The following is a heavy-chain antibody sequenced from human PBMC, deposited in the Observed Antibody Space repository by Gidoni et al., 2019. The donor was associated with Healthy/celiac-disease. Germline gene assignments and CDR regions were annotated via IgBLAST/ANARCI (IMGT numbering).Heavy chain of an antibody. D-gene: IGHD1-26*01. Sequence: QLQLQESGPGLVKPSETLSLTCTVSGGSISSSSYYWGWIRQPPGKGLEWIGSIYYRGSTYYNPSLKSRVTISVDTSKNQFSLKLSSVTAADTAVYYCARTKWELWYYFDYWGQGTLVTVSS. CDR1: GGSISSSSYY. V-gene: IGHV4-39*01. CDR3: ARTKWELWYYFDY. J-gene: IGHJ4*02. CDR2: IYYRGST.